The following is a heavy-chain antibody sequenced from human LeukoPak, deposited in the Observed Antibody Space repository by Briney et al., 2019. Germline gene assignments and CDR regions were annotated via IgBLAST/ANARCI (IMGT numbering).Heavy chain of an antibody. D-gene: IGHD3-10*01. V-gene: IGHV1-2*02. Sequence: ASVKVSCKTSGYTFTGYYMHWVRQAPGQGLEWMGWINPNSGGTDYAQKFQGRVTMTRDTSISTAYMELGRLTSDDTAVYYCATDGYYYGSETYPNYWGQGTLVTISS. CDR1: GYTFTGYY. J-gene: IGHJ4*02. CDR2: INPNSGGT. CDR3: ATDGYYYGSETYPNY.